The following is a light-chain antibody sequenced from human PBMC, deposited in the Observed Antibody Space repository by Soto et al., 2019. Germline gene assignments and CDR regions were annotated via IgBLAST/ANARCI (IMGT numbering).Light chain of an antibody. Sequence: FVLTQSPGALCLSPGAGATLSCRPSQSVSSSYLAWYQQKPGQAPRLLIYGASSRATGIPDRFSGSGSGTDFTLTISRLEPEDFAVYYCQQYGNSPWTFGQGTKVDIK. V-gene: IGKV3-20*01. CDR1: QSVSSSY. CDR3: QQYGNSPWT. CDR2: GAS. J-gene: IGKJ1*01.